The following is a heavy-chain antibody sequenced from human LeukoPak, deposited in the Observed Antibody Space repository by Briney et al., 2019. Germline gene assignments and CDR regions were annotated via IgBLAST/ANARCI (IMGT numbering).Heavy chain of an antibody. J-gene: IGHJ4*02. CDR3: ARDQWLDY. V-gene: IGHV3-48*01. CDR1: GFTFSGYI. CDR2: ISSTSNTI. Sequence: PGGSLRLSCAASGFTFSGYIMNWVRRAPGKGLEWVSFISSTSNTIYYADSVKGRFTVSRDNAKNSLYLQMNSLRAEDTAVYYCARDQWLDYWGQGTLVTVSS. D-gene: IGHD6-19*01.